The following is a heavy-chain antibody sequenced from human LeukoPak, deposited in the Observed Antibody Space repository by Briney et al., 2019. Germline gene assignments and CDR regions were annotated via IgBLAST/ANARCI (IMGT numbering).Heavy chain of an antibody. Sequence: PSQTLSLTCAVSGGSISSGGYSWSWIRQPPGKGLEWIGYIYHSGSTYYNPSLKSRVTISVDTSKNQFSLRLTSVTAADTAVYYCAREHSVGGGLDAFDMWGQGTMVTVSS. CDR3: AREHSVGGGLDAFDM. D-gene: IGHD3-16*01. CDR2: IYHSGST. J-gene: IGHJ3*02. V-gene: IGHV4-30-2*02. CDR1: GGSISSGGYS.